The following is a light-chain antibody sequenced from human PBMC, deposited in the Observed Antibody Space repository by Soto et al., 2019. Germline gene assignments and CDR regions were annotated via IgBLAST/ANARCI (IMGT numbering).Light chain of an antibody. Sequence: QSALTQPASGSGSPGQSIAISCTGSSSDVGIYNYVSWYQQHPGKVPKLIIYEVSNRPSGVSNRFSGSKSGNTASLTISGLQAEDEADYYCSSYTTSSTRVFGTGTKLTVL. CDR1: SSDVGIYNY. J-gene: IGLJ1*01. CDR2: EVS. V-gene: IGLV2-14*01. CDR3: SSYTTSSTRV.